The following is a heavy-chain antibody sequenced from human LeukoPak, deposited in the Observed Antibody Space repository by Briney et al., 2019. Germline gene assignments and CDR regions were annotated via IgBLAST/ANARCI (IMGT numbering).Heavy chain of an antibody. Sequence: GRSVRLFCAPSGFTFSSYGMQWVRQAAGKGLEWVAVISYDGSNKYYADSVKGRFTISRDNSKNTLYLQMNSLTAEDTAVYYCAKVSGGVIVRPDYFDYWGQGTLVTVSS. CDR1: GFTFSSYG. J-gene: IGHJ4*02. V-gene: IGHV3-30*18. CDR3: AKVSGGVIVRPDYFDY. D-gene: IGHD3-16*02. CDR2: ISYDGSNK.